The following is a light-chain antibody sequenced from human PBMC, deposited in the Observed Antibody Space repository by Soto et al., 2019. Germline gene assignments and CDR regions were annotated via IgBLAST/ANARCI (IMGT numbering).Light chain of an antibody. CDR2: GAS. CDR1: QSVSSN. Sequence: EIVMTQSPATLSVSPGERATLSCRASQSVSSNLAWYQQKPGQAPRLLIYGASTRAPGIPARFSGSGSGTEFTLTISSLQSEDFAVYYCQQYNNWPSWTFGQGTKGEIK. V-gene: IGKV3-15*01. J-gene: IGKJ1*01. CDR3: QQYNNWPSWT.